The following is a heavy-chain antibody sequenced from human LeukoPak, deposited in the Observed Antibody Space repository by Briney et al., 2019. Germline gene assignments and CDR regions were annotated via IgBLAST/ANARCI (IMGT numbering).Heavy chain of an antibody. D-gene: IGHD5-12*01. Sequence: GGSLRLSCAASGFTFSSSAMSWVRQAPGKGLEWVSAISNNGGYTYYADSVQGRFTISRDNSKSTLCLQMNSLRAEDTAVYYCARDGFDAFDIWGQGTMVTVSS. CDR1: GFTFSSSA. V-gene: IGHV3-23*01. CDR2: ISNNGGYT. CDR3: ARDGFDAFDI. J-gene: IGHJ3*02.